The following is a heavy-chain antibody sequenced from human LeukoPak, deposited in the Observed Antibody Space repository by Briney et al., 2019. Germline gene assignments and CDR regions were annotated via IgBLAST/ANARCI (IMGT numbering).Heavy chain of an antibody. V-gene: IGHV3-30-3*01. CDR1: GFTFSSYA. CDR3: ARDFRMYSSSPYLDY. Sequence: PGGSLRLSCAASGFTFSSYAMHWARQAPGKGLEWVAVISYDGSNKYYADSVKGRFTISRDNSKNTLYLQMNSLRAEDTAVYYCARDFRMYSSSPYLDYWGQGTLVTVSS. D-gene: IGHD6-6*01. J-gene: IGHJ4*02. CDR2: ISYDGSNK.